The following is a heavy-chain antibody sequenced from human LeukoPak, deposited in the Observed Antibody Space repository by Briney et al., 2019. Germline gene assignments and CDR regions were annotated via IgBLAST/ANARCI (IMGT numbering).Heavy chain of an antibody. V-gene: IGHV3-23*01. CDR3: ARYSSGWYYFDY. D-gene: IGHD6-19*01. Sequence: GGSLRLSCAASGFTFSSYAMSWVRQAPGKGLEWVSAISGSGGSTYYADSVKGRFTISRDNSKNTLYLQMNSLRAEDTAVYYCARYSSGWYYFDYWGQGTLVTVSS. CDR2: ISGSGGST. CDR1: GFTFSSYA. J-gene: IGHJ4*02.